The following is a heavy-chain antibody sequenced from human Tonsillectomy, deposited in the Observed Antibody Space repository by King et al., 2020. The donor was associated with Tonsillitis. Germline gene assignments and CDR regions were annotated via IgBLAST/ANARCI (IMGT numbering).Heavy chain of an antibody. J-gene: IGHJ4*02. CDR2: ISDGGGST. CDR3: AKGPFLSYFGESDAKLDF. Sequence: VQLVESGGGLVQPGGSLRLSCAASGFTFSNYAMSWVRQAPGKGLEWVSTISDGGGSTYYPDSVKGRFTSSRDNSRNTLFLQMSSLRADDTAIYYCAKGPFLSYFGESDAKLDFWGQGTLVTVSS. V-gene: IGHV3-23*04. CDR1: GFTFSNYA. D-gene: IGHD3-10*01.